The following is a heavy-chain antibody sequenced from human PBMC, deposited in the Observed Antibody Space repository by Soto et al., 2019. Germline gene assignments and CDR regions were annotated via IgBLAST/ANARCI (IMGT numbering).Heavy chain of an antibody. CDR1: GFTFSSYG. CDR2: ISYDGSNK. J-gene: IGHJ4*02. CDR3: AKEVRYCSGGSCTYYFDY. V-gene: IGHV3-30*18. Sequence: QVQLVESGGGVVQPGRSLRLSCAASGFTFSSYGMHWVRQAPGKGLEWVAVISYDGSNKYYADSVKGRFTISRDNSKNTLXLQRNSLRAEDTAVYYCAKEVRYCSGGSCTYYFDYWGQGTLVTVSS. D-gene: IGHD2-15*01.